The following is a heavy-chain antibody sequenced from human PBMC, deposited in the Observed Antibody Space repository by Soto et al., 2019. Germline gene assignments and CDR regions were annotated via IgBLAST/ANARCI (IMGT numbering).Heavy chain of an antibody. CDR3: AKALDWLVRHFDN. CDR2: ISGNGGSA. D-gene: IGHD3-22*01. CDR1: GFRFSNYG. V-gene: IGHV3-23*01. J-gene: IGHJ4*02. Sequence: GGSLRLSRVASGFRFSNYGMDGVRQGPGKGLEWVSGISGNGGSAYYADYVKGRFTISRDNSKNTVYLGMNSLRDEDTAVYYCAKALDWLVRHFDNWGQGTLVTVSS.